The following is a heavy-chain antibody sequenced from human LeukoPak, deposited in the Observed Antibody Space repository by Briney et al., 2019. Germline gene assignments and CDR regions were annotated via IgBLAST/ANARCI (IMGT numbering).Heavy chain of an antibody. D-gene: IGHD6-6*01. J-gene: IGHJ2*01. Sequence: GGSLRLSCAASGFTFSIYAMHWVRQAPGKGLEWVAFISSDGSNKYVDSVKGRFTVSRDNSKNTLYLQMNSLRDEDTAVYYCDPHDSASQFWGRGTRVTVSS. CDR2: ISSDGSNK. CDR3: DPHDSASQF. CDR1: GFTFSIYA. V-gene: IGHV3-30-3*01.